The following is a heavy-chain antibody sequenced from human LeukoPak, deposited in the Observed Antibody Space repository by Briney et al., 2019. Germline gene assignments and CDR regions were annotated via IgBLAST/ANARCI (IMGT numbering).Heavy chain of an antibody. V-gene: IGHV1-69*13. D-gene: IGHD3-16*01. J-gene: IGHJ6*03. CDR3: ARGGGKYYYYYMGV. Sequence: GASVKVSCKASGGTFSSYAISWVRQAPGQGLEWMGGIIPIFGTANYAQKFQGRVTITADESTSTAYMELSSLRSEDTAVYYCARGGGKYYYYYMGVWGKGTTVTISS. CDR1: GGTFSSYA. CDR2: IIPIFGTA.